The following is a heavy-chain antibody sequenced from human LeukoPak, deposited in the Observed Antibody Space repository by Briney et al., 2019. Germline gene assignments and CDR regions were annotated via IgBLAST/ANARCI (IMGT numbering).Heavy chain of an antibody. Sequence: SETLSLTCTVSGGSINNYWSWIRQPAGKGLEWIGHIFSSGSTVYHPSLKSRVTMSVDTSRNSFSLKLTSVTAADTAVYYCARGRAVTTGDDYWGQGALVTVSS. CDR1: GGSINNY. D-gene: IGHD4-17*01. CDR3: ARGRAVTTGDDY. CDR2: IFSSGST. J-gene: IGHJ4*02. V-gene: IGHV4-4*07.